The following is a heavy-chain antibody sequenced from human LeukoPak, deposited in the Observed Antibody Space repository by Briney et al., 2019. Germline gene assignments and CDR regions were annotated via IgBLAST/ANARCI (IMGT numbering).Heavy chain of an antibody. V-gene: IGHV4-34*01. J-gene: IGHJ4*02. CDR3: ARERIFDY. D-gene: IGHD2-15*01. CDR1: GGSFSGYY. Sequence: SETLSLTCAVYGGSFSGYYWSWIRQPPGKGLEWIGEINHSGSTNYNPSLKSRVTISVDTSKNQFSLKLSSVTAADTAVYYCARERIFDYWGQGTLVTVSS. CDR2: INHSGST.